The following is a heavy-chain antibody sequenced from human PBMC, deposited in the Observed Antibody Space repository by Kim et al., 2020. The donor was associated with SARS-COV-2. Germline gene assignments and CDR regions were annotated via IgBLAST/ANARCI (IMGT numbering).Heavy chain of an antibody. Sequence: ASVKVSCKASGYTFTNYAMNWVRQAPGQGLEWMGWITTDTGTPTYAQGFTGRFVFSLDTSVSTAYLQISSLKAEDTAVYYCAGKIGRSSGDWYFDLWGRGTLVTVSS. D-gene: IGHD6-6*01. CDR3: AGKIGRSSGDWYFDL. CDR2: ITTDTGTP. J-gene: IGHJ2*01. CDR1: GYTFTNYA. V-gene: IGHV7-4-1*02.